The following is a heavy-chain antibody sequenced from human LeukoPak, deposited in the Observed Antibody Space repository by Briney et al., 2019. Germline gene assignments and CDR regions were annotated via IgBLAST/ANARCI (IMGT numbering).Heavy chain of an antibody. D-gene: IGHD1-26*01. CDR3: ARISDSGSYPDY. Sequence: GASVKVSCKASGGTFSSYAISWVRQAPGQGLEWMGGIIPIFGTASYAQKFQGRVTITADESTSTAYMELSSLRSEDTAVYYCARISDSGSYPDYWGQGTLVTVSS. J-gene: IGHJ4*02. V-gene: IGHV1-69*13. CDR2: IIPIFGTA. CDR1: GGTFSSYA.